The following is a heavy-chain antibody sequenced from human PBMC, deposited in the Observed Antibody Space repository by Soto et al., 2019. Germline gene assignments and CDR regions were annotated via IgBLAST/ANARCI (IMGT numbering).Heavy chain of an antibody. CDR3: ARERGDSGVSDI. Sequence: GGSLRLSCAASGFTLSSYGMHWFRQAPGKGLEWVAVIWYDGSNKYYADSVKGRFTISRDNSKNTLYLQMNSLRAEDTAVYYSARERGDSGVSDICGQRTMVTVSS. D-gene: IGHD2-15*01. V-gene: IGHV3-33*01. CDR2: IWYDGSNK. CDR1: GFTLSSYG. J-gene: IGHJ3*02.